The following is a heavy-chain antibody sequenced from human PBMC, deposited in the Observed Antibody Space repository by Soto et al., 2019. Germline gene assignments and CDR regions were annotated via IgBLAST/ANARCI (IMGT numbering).Heavy chain of an antibody. V-gene: IGHV3-33*01. CDR3: AREKTYFWSGYTDHYFDY. J-gene: IGHJ4*02. Sequence: QVQLVESGGGVVQPGRSLRLSCAASGFTFSSYGMHWVRQAPGKGLECVAVIWYDGSNKYYADSVKGRFTISRDNSKNTLYRQMNSLRAEDTAVYYCAREKTYFWSGYTDHYFDYWGQGTLVTVSS. D-gene: IGHD3-3*01. CDR2: IWYDGSNK. CDR1: GFTFSSYG.